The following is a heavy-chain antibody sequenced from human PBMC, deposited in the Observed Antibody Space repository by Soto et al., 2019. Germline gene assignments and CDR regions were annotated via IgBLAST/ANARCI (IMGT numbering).Heavy chain of an antibody. CDR3: AILYDSSGYYPQNYFDY. V-gene: IGHV3-23*01. CDR2: ISGSGGST. Sequence: GGSLRLSCAASGFTFSSYAMSWVRQAPGKGLEWVSAISGSGGSTYYADSVKGRFTISRDNSKNTLYLQMNSLRAEDTDVYYCAILYDSSGYYPQNYFDYWGQGTLVTVSS. J-gene: IGHJ4*02. CDR1: GFTFSSYA. D-gene: IGHD3-22*01.